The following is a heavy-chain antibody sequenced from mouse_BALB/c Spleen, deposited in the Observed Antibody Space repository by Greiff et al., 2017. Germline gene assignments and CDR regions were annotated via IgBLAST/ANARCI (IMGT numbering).Heavy chain of an antibody. Sequence: QVQLQQPGAELVRPGASVKLSCKASGYTFTSYWINWVKQRPGQGLEWIGNIYPSDSYTNYNQKFKDKATLTVDKSSSTAYMQLSSPTSEDSAVYYWTRGYYYGSSHYYAMDDWGQGTSVTVSS. D-gene: IGHD1-1*01. CDR1: GYTFTSYW. J-gene: IGHJ4*01. V-gene: IGHV1-69*02. CDR2: IYPSDSYT. CDR3: TRGYYYGSSHYYAMDD.